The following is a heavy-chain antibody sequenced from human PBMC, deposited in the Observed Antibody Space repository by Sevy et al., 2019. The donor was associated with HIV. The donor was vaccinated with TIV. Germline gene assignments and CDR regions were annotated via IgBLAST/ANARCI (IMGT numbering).Heavy chain of an antibody. D-gene: IGHD2-21*01. CDR1: GFTFSSYG. CDR3: ATHCGGDCYLDY. CDR2: IGFDGSQK. Sequence: GGSLRLSCAASGFTFSSYGMHWVSQAPGKGLEWVAFIGFDGSQKYYVDSVKGRFAMSRDNSKNALYLERNSLRAEDTAVYYCATHCGGDCYLDYWGQGTLVTVSS. V-gene: IGHV3-30*02. J-gene: IGHJ4*02.